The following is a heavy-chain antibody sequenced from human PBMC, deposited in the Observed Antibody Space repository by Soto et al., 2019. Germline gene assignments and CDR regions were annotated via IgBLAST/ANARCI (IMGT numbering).Heavy chain of an antibody. J-gene: IGHJ5*02. CDR2: IYYSGST. Sequence: XGTLSLTCTVSGGSISSYYWSWIRQPPGKGLEWIGYIYYSGSTNYNPSLKSRVTISVDTSKNQFSLKLSSVTAADTAVYYCARGGTYDFWTGYYGGGFDPWGQGTLVTVSS. CDR3: ARGGTYDFWTGYYGGGFDP. V-gene: IGHV4-59*01. CDR1: GGSISSYY. D-gene: IGHD3-3*01.